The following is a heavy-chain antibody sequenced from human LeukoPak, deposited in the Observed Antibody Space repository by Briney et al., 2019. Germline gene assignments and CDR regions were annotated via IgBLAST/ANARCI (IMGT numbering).Heavy chain of an antibody. V-gene: IGHV4-34*01. D-gene: IGHD3-10*01. Sequence: SETLSLTCAVYGGSFSGYYWSWIRQPPGKGLEWIGESNHSGSTNYNPSLKSRVTISVDTSKNQFSLKLSSVTAADTAVYYCARKRITMVRGAGNWFDPWGQGTLVTVSS. CDR2: SNHSGST. J-gene: IGHJ5*02. CDR3: ARKRITMVRGAGNWFDP. CDR1: GGSFSGYY.